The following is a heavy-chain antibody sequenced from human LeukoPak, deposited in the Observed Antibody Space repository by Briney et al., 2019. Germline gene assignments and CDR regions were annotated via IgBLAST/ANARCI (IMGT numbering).Heavy chain of an antibody. V-gene: IGHV3-11*04. CDR2: ISDTGMTI. J-gene: IGHJ4*02. D-gene: IGHD1-7*01. CDR1: GFSIIADY. Sequence: GGSLRLSCEASGFSIIADYLNWIRQAPGKGLEWVSYISDTGMTIKYADSVKGRFTISKDTAKNSFYLQMDSLRDEDTAVYYCVTDLNWNYSYPPYWGQGALVAVST. CDR3: VTDLNWNYSYPPY.